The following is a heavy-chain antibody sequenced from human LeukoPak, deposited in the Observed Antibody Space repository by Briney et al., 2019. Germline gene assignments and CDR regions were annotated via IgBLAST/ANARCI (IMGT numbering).Heavy chain of an antibody. CDR2: ISSSSSTI. J-gene: IGHJ4*02. CDR1: GFTFSSYS. V-gene: IGHV3-48*02. D-gene: IGHD6-6*01. CDR3: ARETPEYD. Sequence: GGSLRLSCAASGFTFSSYSMNWVRQAPGKGLEWVSYISSSSSTIYCADSVKGRFTISRDNAKDSLYLQTNSLRDEDTAVYCCARETPEYDWGQGTLVTVSS.